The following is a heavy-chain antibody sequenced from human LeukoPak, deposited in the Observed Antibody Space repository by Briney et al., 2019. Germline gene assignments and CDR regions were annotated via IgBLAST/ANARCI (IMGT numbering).Heavy chain of an antibody. CDR1: GGSISSSSYY. J-gene: IGHJ4*02. CDR2: IYYSGST. D-gene: IGHD6-19*01. CDR3: ARGVYSSGWPGFSTIDY. V-gene: IGHV4-39*01. Sequence: SETLSLTCTVSGGSISSSSYYWGWIRQPPGKGLEWIGSIYYSGSTYYNPSLKSRVTISVDTSKNQFSLKLSSVTAADTAVYYCARGVYSSGWPGFSTIDYWGQGTLVTVSS.